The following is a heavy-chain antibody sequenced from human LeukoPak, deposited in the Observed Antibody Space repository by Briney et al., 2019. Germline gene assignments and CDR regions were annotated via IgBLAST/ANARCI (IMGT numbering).Heavy chain of an antibody. J-gene: IGHJ6*03. Sequence: PGGSLRLSCAASGFTFNTYNMNWVRQAPGKGLEWVSSISNSSSYMYYADSVRGRFTISRDNAKSSLYLQMNSLRDEDTAVYYCARDPYSGNYGDYYYYYMDVWGKGTTVTISS. CDR1: GFTFNTYN. V-gene: IGHV3-21*01. CDR3: ARDPYSGNYGDYYYYYMDV. CDR2: ISNSSSYM. D-gene: IGHD1-26*01.